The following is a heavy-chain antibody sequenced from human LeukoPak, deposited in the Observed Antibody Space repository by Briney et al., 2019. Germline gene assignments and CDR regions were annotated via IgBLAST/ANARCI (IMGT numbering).Heavy chain of an antibody. CDR2: VYYTGST. Sequence: SETLSLTCTVSGGSISNYYLTWVRQPPGKGLEWIGYVYYTGSTNYNPSLKSRVAISVDTSENQFSLKLTSVTAADTAVYYCAREISMTVGGGAFDIWGQGTMVTVSS. D-gene: IGHD3-22*01. CDR1: GGSISNYY. V-gene: IGHV4-59*01. CDR3: AREISMTVGGGAFDI. J-gene: IGHJ3*02.